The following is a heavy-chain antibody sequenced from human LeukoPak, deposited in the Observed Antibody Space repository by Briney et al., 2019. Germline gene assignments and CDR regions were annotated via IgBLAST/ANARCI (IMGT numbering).Heavy chain of an antibody. Sequence: SETLSLTRAVYGGSFSGYYWSWIRQPPGKGLEWIGEINHSGSTNYNPSLESRVTISVDTSKNQFSLKLSSVTAADTAVYYCARGRMLPYFDYWGQGTLVTVSS. J-gene: IGHJ4*02. CDR2: INHSGST. CDR1: GGSFSGYY. CDR3: ARGRMLPYFDY. D-gene: IGHD1-14*01. V-gene: IGHV4-34*01.